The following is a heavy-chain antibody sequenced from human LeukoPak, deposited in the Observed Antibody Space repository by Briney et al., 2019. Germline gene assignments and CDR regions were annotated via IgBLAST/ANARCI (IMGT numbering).Heavy chain of an antibody. CDR2: INHSGST. V-gene: IGHV4-39*07. CDR3: ARGAGNGLRFLEWLLAPHFDY. J-gene: IGHJ4*02. D-gene: IGHD3-3*01. Sequence: PSETLSLTCSVSGGSISSSSYYWGWIRQSPGKGLEWIGEINHSGSTNYNPSLKSRVTISVDTSKNQFSLKLSSVTAADTAVYYCARGAGNGLRFLEWLLAPHFDYWGQGTLVTVSS. CDR1: GGSISSSSYY.